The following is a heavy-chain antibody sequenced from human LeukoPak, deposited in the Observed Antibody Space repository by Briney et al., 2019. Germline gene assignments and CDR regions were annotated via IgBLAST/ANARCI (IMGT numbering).Heavy chain of an antibody. V-gene: IGHV3-48*01. CDR3: VTNFDPDVD. Sequence: GGSLRLSCAASGFTFDDYGLSWVRQAPGKGLEWVSYISGSSSTIYYADSVKGRFTISRDNAKNSLYLQMNSLRAEDTAVYYCVTNFDPDVDWGQGTLVTVSS. D-gene: IGHD3-9*01. CDR1: GFTFDDYG. CDR2: ISGSSSTI. J-gene: IGHJ4*02.